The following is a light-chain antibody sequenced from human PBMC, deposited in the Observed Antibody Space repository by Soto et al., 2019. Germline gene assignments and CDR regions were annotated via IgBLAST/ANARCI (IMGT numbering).Light chain of an antibody. J-gene: IGKJ1*01. CDR3: QQYYSYPVT. CDR2: AAS. V-gene: IGKV1-16*01. Sequence: DIQMTQSPSSLSASVGDRITLRCQASQDISYYLSWYQQKPGQAPNLLIYAASTLQSGVPSRFSGSGSGTDFTLTISCLQSEDFATYYCQQYYSYPVTFGQGTKVDIK. CDR1: QDISYY.